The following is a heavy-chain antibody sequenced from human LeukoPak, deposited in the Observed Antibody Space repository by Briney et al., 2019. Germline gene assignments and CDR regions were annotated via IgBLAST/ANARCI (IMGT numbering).Heavy chain of an antibody. Sequence: GASVKVSCKASGYTFTNYYMHWVRQAPGQGLEWMGRISPNSGGTNYAQKFQGRVTMTRDTSISTAYMELSRLRSDDTAVYYCASLEGYCSGGSCYTFDYWGQGTLVTASS. V-gene: IGHV1-2*06. D-gene: IGHD2-15*01. J-gene: IGHJ4*02. CDR3: ASLEGYCSGGSCYTFDY. CDR2: ISPNSGGT. CDR1: GYTFTNYY.